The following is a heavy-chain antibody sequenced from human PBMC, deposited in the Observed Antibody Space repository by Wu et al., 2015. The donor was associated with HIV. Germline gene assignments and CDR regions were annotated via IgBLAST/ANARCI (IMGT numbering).Heavy chain of an antibody. CDR3: ARGGVYGVNVGDYSYYYYIDV. V-gene: IGHV1-18*01. J-gene: IGHJ6*03. CDR2: ISAYSGNT. CDR1: GYTFTSYG. Sequence: QVQLVQSGAEVKQPGASVKVSCKASGYTFTSYGISWVRQAPGQGLEWMGWISAYSGNTKYAQKLQGRVTMTTDTSTSSAYMELRSLRSDDTAVYYCARGGVYGVNVGDYSYYYYIDVWGKGTTVTVSS. D-gene: IGHD4-23*01.